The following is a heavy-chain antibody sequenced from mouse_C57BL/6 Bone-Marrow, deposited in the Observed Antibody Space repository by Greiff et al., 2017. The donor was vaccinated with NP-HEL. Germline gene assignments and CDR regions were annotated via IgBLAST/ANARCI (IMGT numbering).Heavy chain of an antibody. J-gene: IGHJ4*01. V-gene: IGHV2-5*01. Sequence: QVQLQQSGPGLVQPSQSLSITCTVSGFSLTSYGVHWVRQSPGKGLEWLGVIWRGGSTDYNAAFMSRLSITKDNSKSQVFFKMNSLQADDTAIYYCAKNYRDGYPYYAMDYWGQGTSVTVSS. CDR3: AKNYRDGYPYYAMDY. CDR2: IWRGGST. CDR1: GFSLTSYG. D-gene: IGHD2-3*01.